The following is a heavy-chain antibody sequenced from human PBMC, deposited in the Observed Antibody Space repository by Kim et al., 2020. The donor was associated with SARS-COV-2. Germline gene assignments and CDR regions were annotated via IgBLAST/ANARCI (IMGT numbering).Heavy chain of an antibody. J-gene: IGHJ1*01. V-gene: IGHV3-7*01. CDR3: ARGWTWTQPT. D-gene: IGHD5-18*01. Sequence: EKYSVDSVEGRFTISRDNAKNSLYLQMNSLRAEDTAVYYCARGWTWTQPTGGQGTLVTVSS. CDR2: EK.